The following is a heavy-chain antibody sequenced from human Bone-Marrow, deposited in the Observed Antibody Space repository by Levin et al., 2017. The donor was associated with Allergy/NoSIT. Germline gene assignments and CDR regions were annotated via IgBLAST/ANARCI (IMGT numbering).Heavy chain of an antibody. CDR2: IYSGGTT. CDR3: VRERQGLGFGNYDKGPYFDS. D-gene: IGHD3-10*01. CDR1: GFSVTKSF. Sequence: GESLKISCAASGFSVTKSFMSWVRQAPGKGLECVSVIYSGGTTLYADSVQGRFTISRDNSKNTLFLQMNGLRAEDTAVYYCVRERQGLGFGNYDKGPYFDSWGQGALVTVSS. J-gene: IGHJ4*02. V-gene: IGHV3-53*01.